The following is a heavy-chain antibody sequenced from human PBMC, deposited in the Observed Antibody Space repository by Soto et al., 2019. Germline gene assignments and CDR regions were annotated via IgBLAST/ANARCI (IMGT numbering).Heavy chain of an antibody. CDR1: GFTFTNYA. CDR3: AREVGAPSGWLDP. J-gene: IGHJ5*02. CDR2: ISASGGLK. Sequence: EVQLSESGGDLRQPGGSLRLSCAASGFTFTNYAMTWVRQTPGKGLVWVSGISASGGLKYYADSVRGRFTVSRDNSKNILYLQMDNLRDEDTALYYCAREVGAPSGWLDPWGQGTNGTVSS. D-gene: IGHD1-26*01. V-gene: IGHV3-23*01.